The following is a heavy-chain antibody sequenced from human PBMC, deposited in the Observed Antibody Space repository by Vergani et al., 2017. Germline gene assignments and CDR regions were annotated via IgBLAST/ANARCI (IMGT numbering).Heavy chain of an antibody. CDR1: GCTLCNYD. J-gene: IGHJ4*02. D-gene: IGHD3-16*01. V-gene: IGHV3-30*02. CDR2: IQFYGSNQ. CDR3: AKHFRGWGIDY. Sequence: QVQLVESGGGVVQRGGSLRLSCATSGCTLCNYDMQWSRQGPGKGLEFVAFIQFYGSNQYYADSVKGRFTLSRDFSKNTLYLQMNSLRTDETATYYCAKHFRGWGIDYWGQGTQVIVSS.